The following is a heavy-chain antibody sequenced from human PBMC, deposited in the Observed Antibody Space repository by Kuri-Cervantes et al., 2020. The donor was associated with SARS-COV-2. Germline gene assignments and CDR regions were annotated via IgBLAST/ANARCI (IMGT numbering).Heavy chain of an antibody. CDR3: SHYYDSSGYYYDY. CDR1: GYTLTDLL. Sequence: ASVKVSCKVSGYTLTDLLIHWVRQAPGKGLEWMGGFDPEDDETIYAQKFQGRVTMTEDTSTDTAYMELSSLRSEDTAVYYCSHYYDSSGYYYDYWGQGTLVTVSS. V-gene: IGHV1-24*01. CDR2: FDPEDDET. J-gene: IGHJ4*02. D-gene: IGHD3-22*01.